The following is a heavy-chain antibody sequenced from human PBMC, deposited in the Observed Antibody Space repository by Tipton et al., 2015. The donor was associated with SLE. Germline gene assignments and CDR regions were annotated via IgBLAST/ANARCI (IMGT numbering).Heavy chain of an antibody. CDR1: GGSISSYY. D-gene: IGHD3-3*01. J-gene: IGHJ3*02. V-gene: IGHV4-34*01. Sequence: TLSLTCTVSGGSISSYYWSWIRQPPGKGLEWIGEINHGGSTNYNPSLKSRVTISVDTSKNQFSLKPSSVTAADTAVYYCARDGPYYDFWSGMGAFDIWGQGTMVTVSS. CDR3: ARDGPYYDFWSGMGAFDI. CDR2: INHGGST.